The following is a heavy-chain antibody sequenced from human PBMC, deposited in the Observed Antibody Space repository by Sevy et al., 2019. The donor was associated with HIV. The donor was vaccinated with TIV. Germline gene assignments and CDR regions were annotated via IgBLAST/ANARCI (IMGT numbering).Heavy chain of an antibody. Sequence: SETLSLTCTVSGGSITSLYWNWIRQPPGKGLEWIANIYYNGHINYNPSLKSRVTLSLDTSKNQFSVRLSSVTAADRAMYYCAGENAWGRGYSWGQGTLVTVSS. D-gene: IGHD1-26*01. J-gene: IGHJ4*02. CDR1: GGSITSLY. CDR2: IYYNGHI. V-gene: IGHV4-59*08. CDR3: AGENAWGRGYS.